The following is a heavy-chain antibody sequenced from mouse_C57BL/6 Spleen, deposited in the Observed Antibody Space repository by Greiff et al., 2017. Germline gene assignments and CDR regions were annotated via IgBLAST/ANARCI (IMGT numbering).Heavy chain of an antibody. CDR2: INPNNGGT. J-gene: IGHJ3*01. CDR1: GYTFTDYY. D-gene: IGHD3-2*01. V-gene: IGHV1-26*01. CDR3: ARDSHFAY. Sequence: VQLQQSGPELVKPGASVKISCKASGYTFTDYYMNWVKQSHGKSLEWIGDINPNNGGTSYNQKFKGKATLTVAKSSSPAYMELRSLASEDAAVYYCARDSHFAYWGQGTLVTVSA.